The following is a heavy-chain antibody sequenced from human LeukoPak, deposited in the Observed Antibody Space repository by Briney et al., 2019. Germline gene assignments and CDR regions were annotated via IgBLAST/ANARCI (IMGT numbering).Heavy chain of an antibody. J-gene: IGHJ4*02. CDR2: IYSGGST. CDR3: VGSGSRYYSDY. Sequence: PGGSLRLSCAASGFTVSSNYMSWVRQAPGKGLEWVSVIYSGGSTYYADSVKGRFTISRDNSKNTLYLQMNSLRAEDTAVYYCVGSGSRYYSDYWGQGTLVTVSS. V-gene: IGHV3-66*01. D-gene: IGHD3-10*01. CDR1: GFTVSSNY.